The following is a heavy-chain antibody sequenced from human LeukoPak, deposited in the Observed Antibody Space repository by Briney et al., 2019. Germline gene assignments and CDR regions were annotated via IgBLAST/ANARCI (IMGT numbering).Heavy chain of an antibody. D-gene: IGHD3-10*01. V-gene: IGHV3-48*03. CDR3: ARGLANYYGSGSYRGWFDP. J-gene: IGHJ5*02. Sequence: GSLRLSCAASGFTFSSYEMNWVRQAPGKGLEWVSYISRSGSTIYYADSVKGRFTISRDNAKNSLYLQMNSLRAEDTAVYYCARGLANYYGSGSYRGWFDPWGQGTLVTVSS. CDR1: GFTFSSYE. CDR2: ISRSGSTI.